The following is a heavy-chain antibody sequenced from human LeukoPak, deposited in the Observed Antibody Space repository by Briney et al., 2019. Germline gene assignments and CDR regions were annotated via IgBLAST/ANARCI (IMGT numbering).Heavy chain of an antibody. CDR1: GGSISSYY. CDR3: ARRYDFWSGYPPPLDY. Sequence: SETLSLTCTVSGGSISSYYWSWIRQPAGKGLEWIGRIYTSGSTNYNPSLKSRVTMSVDTSKNQFSLKLSSVTAADTAVYYCARRYDFWSGYPPPLDYWGQGTLVTVSS. J-gene: IGHJ4*02. V-gene: IGHV4-4*07. CDR2: IYTSGST. D-gene: IGHD3-3*01.